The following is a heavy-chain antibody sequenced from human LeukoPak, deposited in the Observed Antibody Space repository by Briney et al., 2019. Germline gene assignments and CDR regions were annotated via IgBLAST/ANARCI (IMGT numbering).Heavy chain of an antibody. V-gene: IGHV4-34*01. CDR3: ARGARIFGVVVRRASSFDP. D-gene: IGHD3-3*02. CDR2: INHSGST. J-gene: IGHJ5*02. Sequence: PSETLSLTCAVYGGSFSGYYGSWIRQPPGKGLEWIGEINHSGSTNYNPSLKSRVTISVDTSKNQFSLKLSSVTAADTAVYYCARGARIFGVVVRRASSFDPWCHQGLVTVSS. CDR1: GGSFSGYY.